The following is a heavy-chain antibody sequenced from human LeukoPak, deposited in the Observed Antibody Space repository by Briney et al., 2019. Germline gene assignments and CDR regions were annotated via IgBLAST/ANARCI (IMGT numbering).Heavy chain of an antibody. D-gene: IGHD5-24*01. Sequence: SGGSLRLSCAASGFTFSSYAMHWVRQAPGKGLEWVAVISYDGSNKYYADSVKGRFTISRDNSKNTLYLQMNSLRAEDTAVYYCARDPGDGYNFNYYYGMDVWGQGTTVTVSS. V-gene: IGHV3-30-3*01. CDR3: ARDPGDGYNFNYYYGMDV. CDR1: GFTFSSYA. CDR2: ISYDGSNK. J-gene: IGHJ6*02.